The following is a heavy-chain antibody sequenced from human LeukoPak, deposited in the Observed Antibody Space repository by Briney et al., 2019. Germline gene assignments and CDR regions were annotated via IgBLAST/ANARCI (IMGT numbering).Heavy chain of an antibody. CDR2: IGTLGDT. J-gene: IGHJ2*01. D-gene: IGHD3-22*01. CDR1: GFIFKTYD. V-gene: IGHV3-13*01. Sequence: GGSLRLSCAGSGFIFKTYDMHWVRQVTGKGLEWVSSIGTLGDTFYPDSVKGRFTISREDAQNSLYLQMSNLGAGDTAVYYCARDRASYYDSSGYHHWYFDLWGRGTLVTVSS. CDR3: ARDRASYYDSSGYHHWYFDL.